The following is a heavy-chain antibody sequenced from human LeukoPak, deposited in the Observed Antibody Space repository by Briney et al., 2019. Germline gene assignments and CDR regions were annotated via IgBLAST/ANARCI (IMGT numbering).Heavy chain of an antibody. CDR1: GFPFSSYG. D-gene: IGHD1-26*01. CDR2: ISYDGSNK. Sequence: SGGSLRLSCAASGFPFSSYGMHWVRQAPGGGLEWVAVISYDGSNKYYADSVKGRFTISRDNSKSTLYLQMNSLRAEDTAVYYCAKRDGAIHFDYWGQGTLITVSS. CDR3: AKRDGAIHFDY. J-gene: IGHJ4*02. V-gene: IGHV3-30*18.